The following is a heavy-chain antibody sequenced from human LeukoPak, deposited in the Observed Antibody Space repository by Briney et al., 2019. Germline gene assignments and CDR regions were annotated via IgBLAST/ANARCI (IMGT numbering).Heavy chain of an antibody. CDR2: IYPGDSDT. J-gene: IGHJ3*02. D-gene: IGHD3-3*01. V-gene: IGHV5-51*01. Sequence: GEALQISCKGSGYSFTSYWIGGVRQMPGKGLEGMGIIYPGDSDTRYSPSFQGQVTISADKSISTAYLQWSSLKASDTAMYYCARPAPRFLAMKYAFDIWGQGTMVTVSS. CDR1: GYSFTSYW. CDR3: ARPAPRFLAMKYAFDI.